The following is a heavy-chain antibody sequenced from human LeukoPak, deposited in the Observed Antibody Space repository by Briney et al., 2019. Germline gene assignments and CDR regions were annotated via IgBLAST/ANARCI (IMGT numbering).Heavy chain of an antibody. Sequence: PGGSLRLSCAASGFNVSDNYMSWVRQAPGKGLDWFSVIYSVGTTFYSDSVKGRFTISRDNSKNTLYLQMNSLRAEDTAVYYCTRHFGSGFGYWGQGTVVTVS. J-gene: IGHJ4*02. CDR1: GFNVSDNY. D-gene: IGHD3-10*01. CDR3: TRHFGSGFGY. CDR2: IYSVGTT. V-gene: IGHV3-53*01.